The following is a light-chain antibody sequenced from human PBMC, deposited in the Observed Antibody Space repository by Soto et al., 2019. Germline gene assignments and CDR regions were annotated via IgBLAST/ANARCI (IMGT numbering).Light chain of an antibody. CDR1: QSVSENY. J-gene: IGKJ5*01. CDR3: QQYYDWPIT. Sequence: EIVMTQSPATLSLSPGERATLSCRASQSVSENYLAWYQQKPGQAPRLLIYGASTRATGIPATFSGSGSGTDFTLTISSLQSEDFAVYYCQQYYDWPITFGQGTRLEIK. CDR2: GAS. V-gene: IGKV3-15*01.